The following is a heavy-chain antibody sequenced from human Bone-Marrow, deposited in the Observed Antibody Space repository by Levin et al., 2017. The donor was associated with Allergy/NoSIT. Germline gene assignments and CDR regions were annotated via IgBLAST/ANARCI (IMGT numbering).Heavy chain of an antibody. CDR3: ARSSLGHSYGDFDL. CDR2: ISGSGAII. D-gene: IGHD5-18*01. Sequence: GESLKISCAASRFSFSDYYMNWIRQAPGKGLEWVSYISGSGAIILYADSVKGRFTISRDNAKKSLDLQMNSLRPEDTAIYYCARSSLGHSYGDFDLWGQGTLVTVSS. V-gene: IGHV3-11*01. CDR1: RFSFSDYY. J-gene: IGHJ4*02.